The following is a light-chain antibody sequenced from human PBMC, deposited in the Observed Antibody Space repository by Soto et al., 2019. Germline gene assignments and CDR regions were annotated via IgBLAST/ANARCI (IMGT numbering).Light chain of an antibody. J-gene: IGLJ3*02. Sequence: QAVLTQPPSASGTPGQRVTMSCSGTDSNIGSNAVNWYQQVPGTAPKLLIHTNNERPSGVTDRFSGSKSGTSASLAISGLQSGDEADYYCSAWDDSLNGWVFGGGTKLTVL. V-gene: IGLV1-44*01. CDR1: DSNIGSNA. CDR2: TNN. CDR3: SAWDDSLNGWV.